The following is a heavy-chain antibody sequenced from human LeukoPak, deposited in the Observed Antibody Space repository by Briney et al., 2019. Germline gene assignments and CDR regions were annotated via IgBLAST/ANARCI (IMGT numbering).Heavy chain of an antibody. Sequence: GRSLRLSCAASGFTFSSYAMHWVRQAPGKGLEWVAVISYDGSNKYYADSVKGRFTISRDNSKNTLYLQMNSLRTEDTAVYYCARVVLRYFDWSNDYWGQGTLVTVSS. J-gene: IGHJ4*02. V-gene: IGHV3-30-3*01. D-gene: IGHD3-9*01. CDR1: GFTFSSYA. CDR3: ARVVLRYFDWSNDY. CDR2: ISYDGSNK.